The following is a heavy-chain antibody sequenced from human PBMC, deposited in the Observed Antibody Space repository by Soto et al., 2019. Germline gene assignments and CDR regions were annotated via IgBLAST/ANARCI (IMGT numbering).Heavy chain of an antibody. D-gene: IGHD6-6*01. CDR2: ISARNGDT. CDR1: GYTFTSYG. V-gene: IGHV1-18*01. Sequence: QVHLVQSGAEVKKPGASVKVSCKGSGYTFTSYGITWVRQAPGQGLEWMGWISARNGDTDYAQKLQGRVTVTRDTSTSTAYMELRSRRSDDTAVYYWARGRDGDYWGQGALVTVSS. J-gene: IGHJ4*02. CDR3: ARGRDGDY.